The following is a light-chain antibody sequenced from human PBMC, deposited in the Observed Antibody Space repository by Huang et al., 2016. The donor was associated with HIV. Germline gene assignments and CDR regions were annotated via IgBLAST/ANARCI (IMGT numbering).Light chain of an antibody. CDR1: QTVLDSSNNKNY. Sequence: DIVMTQSPDSLAVSLGERATINCKSSQTVLDSSNNKNYLAWYQQKPGQPPKLLIYWASSRESGVPDRFSGSESGTDFTLTISSLQAEDVAVYYCHQYYDTPYSFGQGTKLEIK. V-gene: IGKV4-1*01. J-gene: IGKJ2*01. CDR2: WAS. CDR3: HQYYDTPYS.